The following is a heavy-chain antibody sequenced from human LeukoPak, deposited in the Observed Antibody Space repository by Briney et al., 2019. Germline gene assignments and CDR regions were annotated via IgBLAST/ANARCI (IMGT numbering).Heavy chain of an antibody. CDR2: INPNSGGT. V-gene: IGHV1-2*02. CDR3: ASPEDRCSGGSCYQPLYYYGMDV. D-gene: IGHD2-15*01. J-gene: IGHJ6*02. CDR1: GYTFTGYY. Sequence: GASVKVSCKASGYTFTGYYMHWVRQAPGQGLEWMGWINPNSGGTNYAQKFQGRVTMTRDTSISTAYMELSRLRSDGTAVYYCASPEDRCSGGSCYQPLYYYGMDVWGQGTTVTVSS.